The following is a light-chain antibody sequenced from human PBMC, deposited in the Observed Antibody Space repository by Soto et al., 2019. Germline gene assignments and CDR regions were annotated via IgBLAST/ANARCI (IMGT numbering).Light chain of an antibody. Sequence: QSVLTQPASVSGSPGQSITISCTGTSSDVGGYNYVSWYQQHPGKAPKLMIYDVSNRRSGVSNRFSGSKSGNTASLTISGLQAEDEADYYCSSYTSNSTLVVFGGGTKLTVL. CDR1: SSDVGGYNY. CDR2: DVS. J-gene: IGLJ2*01. V-gene: IGLV2-14*01. CDR3: SSYTSNSTLVV.